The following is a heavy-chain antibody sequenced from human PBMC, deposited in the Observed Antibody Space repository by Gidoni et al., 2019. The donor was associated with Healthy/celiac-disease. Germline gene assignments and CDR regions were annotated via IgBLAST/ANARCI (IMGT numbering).Heavy chain of an antibody. J-gene: IGHJ4*02. D-gene: IGHD7-27*01. Sequence: QVQLEQSGAEVTKPGSSVKVSCKASGGTFSSYAISWVRQAPGQGLEWMGRIIPILGIANYAQKFQGRVTITADKSTSTAYMELSSLRSEDTAVYYCARGRGNWGFDYWGQGTLVTVSS. V-gene: IGHV1-69*04. CDR3: ARGRGNWGFDY. CDR2: IIPILGIA. CDR1: GGTFSSYA.